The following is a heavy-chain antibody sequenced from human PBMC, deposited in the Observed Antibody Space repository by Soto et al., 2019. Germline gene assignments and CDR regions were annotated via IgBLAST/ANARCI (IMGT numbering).Heavy chain of an antibody. D-gene: IGHD6-19*01. V-gene: IGHV1-18*01. Sequence: QVQLVQSGAELKKPGASVKVSCKASGDTFTRVDVSWLRQVPGQGLEWMGWIRVSNGETNHAQKVQVRLTMTTDTATGTVFMDLRTLRPDDTALYYCGRDYSSASGAHFDLWGQGTLVTVSS. CDR1: GDTFTRVD. CDR3: GRDYSSASGAHFDL. J-gene: IGHJ4*02. CDR2: IRVSNGET.